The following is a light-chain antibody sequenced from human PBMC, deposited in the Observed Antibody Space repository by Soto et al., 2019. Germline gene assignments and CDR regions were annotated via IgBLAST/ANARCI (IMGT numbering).Light chain of an antibody. CDR3: QRYGSSPLIT. V-gene: IGKV3-20*01. CDR2: GTS. Sequence: EPVLTQSPATLSLSPGERATLSCRASQSVSSSSLAWYQQRPGQAPRLLIYGTSSRATGIPDRFSGSGSGTDFTLTISRLEPEDFAVYFCQRYGSSPLITFGQGTRLEIK. J-gene: IGKJ5*01. CDR1: QSVSSSS.